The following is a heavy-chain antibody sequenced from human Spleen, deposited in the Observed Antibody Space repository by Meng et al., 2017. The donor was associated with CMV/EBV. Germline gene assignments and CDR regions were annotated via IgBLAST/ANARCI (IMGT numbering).Heavy chain of an antibody. Sequence: GSLRLSCAVSGGSIRSNNWWSWVRQPPGKGLEWIGDVYHSGSTNYNPSLKSRVTTSVDTSKNQVSLSLTSVTAADTAVYYCARAQWQSDEGYFYGMAVWGQGTTVTVSS. V-gene: IGHV4-4*02. CDR2: VYHSGST. D-gene: IGHD2-8*01. CDR1: GGSIRSNNW. CDR3: ARAQWQSDEGYFYGMAV. J-gene: IGHJ6*02.